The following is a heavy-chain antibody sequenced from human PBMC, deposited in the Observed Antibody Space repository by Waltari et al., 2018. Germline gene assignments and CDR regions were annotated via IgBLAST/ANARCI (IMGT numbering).Heavy chain of an antibody. CDR3: ARESRDGYSPFDY. CDR1: GGSLSSYY. CDR2: IYYSGST. J-gene: IGHJ4*02. D-gene: IGHD5-18*01. Sequence: QVQLQESGPGLVKPSETLSLTCPVSGGSLSSYYWRLIRQPPGKGLEWIGYIYYSGSTNYNPSLKSRVTISVDTSKNQFSLKLSSVTAADTAVYYCARESRDGYSPFDYWGQGTLVTVSS. V-gene: IGHV4-59*01.